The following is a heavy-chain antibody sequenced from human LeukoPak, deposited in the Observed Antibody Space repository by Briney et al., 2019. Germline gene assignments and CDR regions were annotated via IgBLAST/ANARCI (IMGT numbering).Heavy chain of an antibody. Sequence: GLSLRLSCATLGLTVRSNYMRWVRQAPGKGLEWVSVIYSGGSTYYAHSVKGRFTISRDKSKNTVYLQMNSLRFEDTAMYYCARNWFDPWGQGTLVTVSS. V-gene: IGHV3-53*05. CDR1: GLTVRSNY. CDR2: IYSGGST. CDR3: ARNWFDP. J-gene: IGHJ5*02.